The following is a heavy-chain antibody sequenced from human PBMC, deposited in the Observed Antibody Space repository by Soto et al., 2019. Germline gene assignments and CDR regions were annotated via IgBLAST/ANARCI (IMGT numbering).Heavy chain of an antibody. J-gene: IGHJ6*02. D-gene: IGHD6-13*01. V-gene: IGHV1-18*01. CDR2: ISAYNGNT. CDR3: ARGGVVFGIAESYYYYGMDV. Sequence: QVQLVQSGAEVKKPGASVKVSCKASGYTFTSYGISWVRQAPGQGLAWMGWISAYNGNTNYAQKLQGRVTMTTDTSTSTAYMELRSLRSDDTAVYYCARGGVVFGIAESYYYYGMDVWGQGTTVTVSS. CDR1: GYTFTSYG.